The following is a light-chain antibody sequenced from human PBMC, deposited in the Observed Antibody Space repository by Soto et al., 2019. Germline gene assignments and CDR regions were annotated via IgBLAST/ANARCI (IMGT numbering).Light chain of an antibody. J-gene: IGKJ1*01. CDR2: GAS. CDR1: QSVSSNY. V-gene: IGKV3-20*01. Sequence: EIVLTQSPGTLSLSPGERATLSCRASQSVSSNYLAWYQQEPGQAPRLLIYGASSRATGIPDRFSGSGSETDFTLNSSRLEPEDFAMYYCQQYANSPLTFGQGTKVEIK. CDR3: QQYANSPLT.